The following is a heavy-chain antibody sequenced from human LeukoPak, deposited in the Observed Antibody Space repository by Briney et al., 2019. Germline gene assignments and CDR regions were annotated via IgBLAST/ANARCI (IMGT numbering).Heavy chain of an antibody. CDR3: VRSGDYIREGFDY. Sequence: PSDTLSLTCAVSGYSISSGYYWGGIRPSPGKGLEWIGSIDRSGNKYYPPSFRSRVTLTVDTSKNPFSLQLSSVTAADRARYYCVRSGDYIREGFDYWGQGTPVTVSS. D-gene: IGHD3-22*01. CDR2: IDRSGNK. CDR1: GYSISSGYY. J-gene: IGHJ4*02. V-gene: IGHV4-38-2*01.